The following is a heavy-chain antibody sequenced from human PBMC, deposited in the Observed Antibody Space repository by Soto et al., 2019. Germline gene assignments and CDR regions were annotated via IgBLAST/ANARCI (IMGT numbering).Heavy chain of an antibody. Sequence: SETLSLTCTVSGGSISSGGYYWSWIRQHPGKGLEWIGYIYYSGSTYYNPSLKSRVTISVDTSKNQFSLKLSSVTAADTAVYYCARGFGDRFAAYCSSTSCLNWFDPWGQGTLVTVSS. CDR1: GGSISSGGYY. J-gene: IGHJ5*02. V-gene: IGHV4-31*03. CDR3: ARGFGDRFAAYCSSTSCLNWFDP. CDR2: IYYSGST. D-gene: IGHD2-2*01.